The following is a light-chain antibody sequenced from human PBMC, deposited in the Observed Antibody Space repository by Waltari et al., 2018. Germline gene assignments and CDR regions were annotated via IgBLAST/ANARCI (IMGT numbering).Light chain of an antibody. CDR3: QKYGTLPAT. Sequence: VLTQSPGTLSLSPGERATLACRASQSVRRTLAWYQQKPGQPPRLLIYDASTRATGIPDRFSGSGSGTDFSLTISRLEPEDFAVYFCQKYGTLPATFGQGTKVEIK. CDR2: DAS. J-gene: IGKJ1*01. CDR1: QSVRRT. V-gene: IGKV3-20*01.